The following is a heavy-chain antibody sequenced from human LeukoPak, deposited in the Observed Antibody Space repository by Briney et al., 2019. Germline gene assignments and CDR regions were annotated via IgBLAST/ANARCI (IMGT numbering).Heavy chain of an antibody. D-gene: IGHD2-15*01. V-gene: IGHV3-7*04. J-gene: IGHJ4*02. CDR3: VRDYCSGVACYDGY. CDR2: IKQDGSEK. Sequence: PGGSLRLSCAGYGFIFSRYWMSWVRQGPGKGLEWVANIKQDGSEKYYVDSVKGRFTISRDNAKSSVYLQMNSLRAEDTAVYYCVRDYCSGVACYDGYWGQGSLVTVSS. CDR1: GFIFSRYW.